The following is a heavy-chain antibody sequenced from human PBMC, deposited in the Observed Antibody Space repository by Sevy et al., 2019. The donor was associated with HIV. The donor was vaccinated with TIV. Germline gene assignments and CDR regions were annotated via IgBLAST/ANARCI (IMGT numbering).Heavy chain of an antibody. V-gene: IGHV3-23*01. D-gene: IGHD4-17*01. Sequence: GGSLRLSCAASGFTLSRTGMIWVRQAPGKGLEWVSGISGSGFSTYYADSVKGRFTISRDNSKNTLYLQMNSLRGEDTAVYYCAKDPDDTYDYGEHSDYWGQGTLVTVSS. CDR3: AKDPDDTYDYGEHSDY. CDR1: GFTLSRTG. CDR2: ISGSGFST. J-gene: IGHJ4*02.